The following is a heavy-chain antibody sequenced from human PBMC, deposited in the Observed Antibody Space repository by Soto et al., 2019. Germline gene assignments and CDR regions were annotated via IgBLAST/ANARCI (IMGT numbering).Heavy chain of an antibody. CDR2: ISYDGNDK. CDR3: ARGGGFCGGDCDKGGIDY. CDR1: GFAFSPYA. Sequence: QVQLVESGGGVVQPGRSLRLSCAASGFAFSPYAMHWVRQAPGKGLEWVAVISYDGNDKFYADSVKGRCTISRDNSKNTLYLQMNSLRPEDTAVYYCARGGGFCGGDCDKGGIDYWGQGTLVTVSS. D-gene: IGHD2-21*02. V-gene: IGHV3-30-3*01. J-gene: IGHJ4*02.